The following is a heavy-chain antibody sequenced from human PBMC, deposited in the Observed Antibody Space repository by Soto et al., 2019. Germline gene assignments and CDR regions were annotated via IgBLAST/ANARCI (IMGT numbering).Heavy chain of an antibody. CDR3: VRGRAYGDYIPDF. CDR2: IWNDGSKK. J-gene: IGHJ4*02. D-gene: IGHD4-17*01. CDR1: GFDFSNHG. V-gene: IGHV3-33*01. Sequence: QVQLVESGGGVVQPGRSLRLSCAASGFDFSNHGMHWVRQAPGTGLEWVVVIWNDGSKKYYADSVKGRFTISRDNSKNTLYLQMNSLRDEDTAVYSCVRGRAYGDYIPDFWGQGTLVTVSS.